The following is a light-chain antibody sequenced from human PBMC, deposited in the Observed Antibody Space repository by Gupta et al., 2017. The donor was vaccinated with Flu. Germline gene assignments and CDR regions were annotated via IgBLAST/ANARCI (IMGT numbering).Light chain of an antibody. Sequence: YQLTQAPAMSVSPGQTATITCSGSALSKQYVYWYRQRPGQAPVFLIYKDTERASGIPDRISGSSSGTRVTLTIRGVQTEDEADDYCQSADITGASRVFGGGT. J-gene: IGLJ3*02. CDR1: ALSKQY. V-gene: IGLV3-25*02. CDR3: QSADITGASRV. CDR2: KDT.